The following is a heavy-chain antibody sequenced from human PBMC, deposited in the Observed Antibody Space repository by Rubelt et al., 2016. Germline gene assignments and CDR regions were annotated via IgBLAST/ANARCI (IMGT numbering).Heavy chain of an antibody. CDR2: ILYDGSDK. J-gene: IGHJ4*02. V-gene: IGHV3-30*02. D-gene: IGHD1-1*01. CDR3: ARDPEGPDTTLDC. CDR1: GFSFSSHG. Sequence: GGSLRLSCAASGFSFSSHGMNWVRQAPGRGLEWVAFILYDGSDKKYGDSVKGRFTISRDNYKNTLYLQMNGLRAEDTAVYYCARDPEGPDTTLDCWSQGTLVTVSS.